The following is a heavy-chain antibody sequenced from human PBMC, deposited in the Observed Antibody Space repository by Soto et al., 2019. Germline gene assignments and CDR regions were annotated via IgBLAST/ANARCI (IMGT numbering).Heavy chain of an antibody. CDR1: GFRFSDYG. CDR2: ISYDGSKT. D-gene: IGHD1-26*01. Sequence: QVQLVESGGGVVQPGRSLRLSCAASGFRFSDYGIQWVRQAPGKGLEWVALISYDGSKTFYTDSVKGRFTISRDNSKNTMYLQIDRLRAEDTAVYYCAKMDADLLPYYYYGMDVWGQGTTVTVSS. J-gene: IGHJ6*02. V-gene: IGHV3-30*18. CDR3: AKMDADLLPYYYYGMDV.